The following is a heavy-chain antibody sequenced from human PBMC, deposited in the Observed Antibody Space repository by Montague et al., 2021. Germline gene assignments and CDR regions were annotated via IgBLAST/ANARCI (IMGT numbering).Heavy chain of an antibody. CDR2: INPSSGST. CDR1: GYSFTDYY. V-gene: IGHV1-46*01. CDR3: AKEWGFESYDSSGFVG. J-gene: IGHJ4*02. Sequence: VKVSCKASGYSFTDYYLHWVRQAPGQGFEWMGRINPSSGSTRYAQKFQGRITMTRDTSTATVFMELSGLRSGETAVYYCAKEWGFESYDSSGFVGWGQGTLVTVS. D-gene: IGHD6-13*01.